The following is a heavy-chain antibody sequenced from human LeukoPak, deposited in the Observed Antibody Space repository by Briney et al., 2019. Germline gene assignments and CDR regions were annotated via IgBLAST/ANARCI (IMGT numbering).Heavy chain of an antibody. CDR3: ATGGYFFDY. J-gene: IGHJ4*02. V-gene: IGHV3-15*01. CDR1: GFTFSNAL. Sequence: GGSLRLSCAGSGFTFSNALMNWVRQAPGKGLEWVGRMKSYPDGGTTDYAAPVKGRFTISRDDSKNTVYLEIKSLKTEDTAVYYCATGGYFFDYWGQGTLVTVSS. CDR2: MKSYPDGGTT.